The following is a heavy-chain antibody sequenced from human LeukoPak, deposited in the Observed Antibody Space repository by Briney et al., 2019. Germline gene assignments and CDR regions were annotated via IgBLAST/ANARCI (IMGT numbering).Heavy chain of an antibody. J-gene: IGHJ3*02. CDR2: IKQDGSEK. CDR3: ARAGITGTSSGAFDI. D-gene: IGHD1-7*01. Sequence: GGSLRLSCAASGSTFSSYWMSWVRQAPGKGLEWVANIKQDGSEKYYVDSVKGRFTISRDNAKNSLYLQMNSLRAEDTAVYYCARAGITGTSSGAFDIWGQGTMVTVSS. V-gene: IGHV3-7*04. CDR1: GSTFSSYW.